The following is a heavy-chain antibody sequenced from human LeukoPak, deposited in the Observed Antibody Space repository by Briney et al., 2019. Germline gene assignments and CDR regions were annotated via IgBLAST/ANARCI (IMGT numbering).Heavy chain of an antibody. CDR2: IIPIFGTA. D-gene: IGHD3-9*01. CDR3: ARGILADDIMTGP. Sequence: SVKVSCKASGGTFSSYAISWVRQAPGQGLEWMGGIIPIFGTANYAQKFQGRVTITTDESTSTAYMELSSLRSDDTAVYYCARGILADDIMTGPWGQGTRVTVSS. J-gene: IGHJ5*02. CDR1: GGTFSSYA. V-gene: IGHV1-69*05.